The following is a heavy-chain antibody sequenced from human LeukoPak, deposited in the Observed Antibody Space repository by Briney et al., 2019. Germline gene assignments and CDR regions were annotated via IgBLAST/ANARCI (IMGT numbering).Heavy chain of an antibody. CDR3: ARTRPHCSSTSCYVHYYYYMDV. CDR2: IKQDGSEK. CDR1: GFTFSSYW. D-gene: IGHD2-2*01. Sequence: GGSLRLSCAASGFTFSSYWMSWVRQAPGKGLEWVANIKQDGSEKYYVDSVKGRFTISRGNAKNSLYLQMNSLRAEDTAVYYCARTRPHCSSTSCYVHYYYYMDVWGKGTTVTVSS. J-gene: IGHJ6*03. V-gene: IGHV3-7*01.